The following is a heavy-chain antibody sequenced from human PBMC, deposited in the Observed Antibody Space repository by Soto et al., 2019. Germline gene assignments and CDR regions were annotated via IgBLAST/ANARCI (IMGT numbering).Heavy chain of an antibody. CDR2: ISGSGANT. CDR3: AKDIFGNYADYFDY. Sequence: GGSLRLSCAASAFTFSSYAMSWLRQAPGKGLEWVSGISGSGANTYYADSVKGRFTISRDNSKNTLYLQMNSLRVEDTAVYYCAKDIFGNYADYFDYLGQGTLVTVSS. CDR1: AFTFSSYA. V-gene: IGHV3-23*01. D-gene: IGHD4-4*01. J-gene: IGHJ4*02.